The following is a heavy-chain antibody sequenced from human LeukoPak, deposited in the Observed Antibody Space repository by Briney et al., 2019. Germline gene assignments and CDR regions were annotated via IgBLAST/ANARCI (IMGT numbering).Heavy chain of an antibody. Sequence: GGSLRLSCAASGFTFSTYAMSWVRQAPGKGLEWVSVIGNSGVRTFYADSVKGRFTISRVNSRNTVHLQMNFLRAEDTAVYFCAKRASGSGTPLYHFDSWGQGALVTVSS. CDR1: GFTFSTYA. V-gene: IGHV3-23*01. CDR3: AKRASGSGTPLYHFDS. J-gene: IGHJ4*02. D-gene: IGHD3-10*01. CDR2: IGNSGVRT.